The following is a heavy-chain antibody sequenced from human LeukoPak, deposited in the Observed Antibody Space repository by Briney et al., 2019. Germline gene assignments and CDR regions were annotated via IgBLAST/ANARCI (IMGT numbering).Heavy chain of an antibody. CDR3: AKDRTVGASYWYFDL. J-gene: IGHJ2*01. D-gene: IGHD1-26*01. CDR1: GFTFSDYY. Sequence: GGSLRLSCAASGFTFSDYYMNWIRQAPGKGLEWVSYISSSANTLYYADSVKGRFTISRDSSKNTLFLHMNTLRAEDTAIYYCAKDRTVGASYWYFDLWGRGTLVTVSS. V-gene: IGHV3-11*01. CDR2: ISSSANTL.